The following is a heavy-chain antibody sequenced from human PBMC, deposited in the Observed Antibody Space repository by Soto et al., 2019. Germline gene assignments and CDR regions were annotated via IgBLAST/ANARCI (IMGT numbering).Heavy chain of an antibody. Sequence: GESLKISCKGSGYSFTSYWIGWVLQMPGKGLEWMGIIYPGDSDTRYSPSFQGQVTISADKSISTAYLQWSSLKASDTAMYYCARDFSGCPYVSGWYWRDAFDIWGKGTMVTVSS. CDR3: ARDFSGCPYVSGWYWRDAFDI. CDR1: GYSFTSYW. J-gene: IGHJ3*02. CDR2: IYPGDSDT. V-gene: IGHV5-51*01. D-gene: IGHD6-19*01.